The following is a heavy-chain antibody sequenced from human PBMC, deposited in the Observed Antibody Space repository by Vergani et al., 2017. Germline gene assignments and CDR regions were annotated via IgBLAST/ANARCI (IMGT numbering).Heavy chain of an antibody. CDR2: IYSGDET. Sequence: ELQLVESGGGLVQPGGSLRLSCAASGSTVSGNYMSWVRQAPGKGLEWVSHIYSGDETYYADSGKGRVTISIDTYKNTLHLQINNLRVGDTAVYYCARGNYDGSGTYVDPWGQGTLVTVSS. CDR3: ARGNYDGSGTYVDP. J-gene: IGHJ5*02. CDR1: GSTVSGNY. D-gene: IGHD3-10*01. V-gene: IGHV3-66*02.